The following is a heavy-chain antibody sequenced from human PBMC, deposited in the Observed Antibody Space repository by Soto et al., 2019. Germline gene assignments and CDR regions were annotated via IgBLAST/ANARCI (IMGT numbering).Heavy chain of an antibody. CDR1: GFTFSSYA. CDR2: ISYDGSNK. Sequence: GGSLRLSCAASGFTFSSYAMHWVRQAPGKGLEWVAVISYDGSNKYYADSVKGRFTISRDNSKNTLYLQMNSLRAEDTAVYYCARERPNAYGMDVWGQGTTVTVSS. V-gene: IGHV3-30-3*01. J-gene: IGHJ6*02. D-gene: IGHD1-1*01. CDR3: ARERPNAYGMDV.